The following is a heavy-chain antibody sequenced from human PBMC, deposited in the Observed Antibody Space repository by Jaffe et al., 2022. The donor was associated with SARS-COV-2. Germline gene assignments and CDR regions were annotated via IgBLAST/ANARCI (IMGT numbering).Heavy chain of an antibody. CDR1: GGSISSSNW. CDR3: ARNRREDIVAVVAARGNWFDP. V-gene: IGHV4-4*02. CDR2: IYHSGFT. Sequence: QVQLQESGPGLVKPSGTLSLTCAVSGGSISSSNWWSWVRQPPGKGLEWIGEIYHSGFTNYSPSLKSRVTISVDKSKNQFSLKLSSVTAADTAVYYCARNRREDIVAVVAARGNWFDPWGQGTLVTVSS. D-gene: IGHD2-15*01. J-gene: IGHJ5*02.